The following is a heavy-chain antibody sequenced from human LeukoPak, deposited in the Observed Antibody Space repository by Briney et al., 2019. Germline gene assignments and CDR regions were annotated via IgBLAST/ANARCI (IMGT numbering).Heavy chain of an antibody. CDR3: VRDTTVGAGYFDL. CDR1: RFVFSSHG. CDR2: IRYDGSDK. V-gene: IGHV3-30*02. Sequence: PGESLRLSCAASRFVFSSHGMHWVRQAPGKGLEWVAYIRYDGSDKYYADSVRGRFTISRDNSKKTLSLHMTTLRPDDTAVYYCVRDTTVGAGYFDLWGQGALVAVSS. J-gene: IGHJ4*02. D-gene: IGHD6-13*01.